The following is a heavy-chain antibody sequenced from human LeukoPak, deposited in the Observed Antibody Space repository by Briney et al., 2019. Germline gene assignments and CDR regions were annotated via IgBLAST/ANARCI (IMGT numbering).Heavy chain of an antibody. Sequence: SVKVSCKASGGTFSSYAISWVRQAPGQGREWMGGIIPIFGTANYAQKFQGRVTITADESTSTAYMELSSLRSEDTAVYYCARPYYYDSSGYYYYFDYWGQGTLVTVSS. V-gene: IGHV1-69*01. D-gene: IGHD3-22*01. CDR3: ARPYYYDSSGYYYYFDY. J-gene: IGHJ4*02. CDR2: IIPIFGTA. CDR1: GGTFSSYA.